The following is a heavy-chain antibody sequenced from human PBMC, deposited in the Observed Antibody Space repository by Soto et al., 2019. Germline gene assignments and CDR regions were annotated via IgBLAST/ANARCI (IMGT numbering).Heavy chain of an antibody. J-gene: IGHJ4*02. CDR2: ITSDGGST. D-gene: IGHD3-22*01. Sequence: GGSLRLSCAASGFTFSSYAMSWVRQASGKGLEWVSAITSDGGSTYYADSVKGRFTISRDNSKNTLYLQMNSLRAEDTAVYYCARLTMIVVVIIGYWGQGSLVTVSS. CDR3: ARLTMIVVVIIGY. V-gene: IGHV3-23*01. CDR1: GFTFSSYA.